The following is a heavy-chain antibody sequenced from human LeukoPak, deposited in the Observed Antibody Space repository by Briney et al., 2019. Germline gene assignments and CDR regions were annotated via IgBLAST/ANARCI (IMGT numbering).Heavy chain of an antibody. CDR3: ARDPHYYDSSGYLYFDY. D-gene: IGHD3-22*01. Sequence: GGSLRLSCAASGFSFSSYTMNWVRQAPGKGLEWVSSISSSSSYIYYADSVKGRFTISRDNAKNSLYLQMNSLRAEDTAVYYCARDPHYYDSSGYLYFDYWGQGTLVTVSS. V-gene: IGHV3-21*04. J-gene: IGHJ4*02. CDR2: ISSSSSYI. CDR1: GFSFSSYT.